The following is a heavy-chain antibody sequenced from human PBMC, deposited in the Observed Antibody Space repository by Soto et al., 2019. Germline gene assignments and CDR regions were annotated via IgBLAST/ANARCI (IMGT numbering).Heavy chain of an antibody. CDR1: GFTFSSYS. J-gene: IGHJ4*02. V-gene: IGHV3-21*01. CDR2: ISSSSSYI. D-gene: IGHD2-2*02. CDR3: ARDSICSSTSCYMGTFDY. Sequence: EVQLVKSGGGLVKPGGSLRLSCAASGFTFSSYSMNWVRQAPGKGLEWVSSISSSSSYIYYADSVKGRFTISRDNAKNSLYLQMNSLRAEDTAVYYCARDSICSSTSCYMGTFDYWGQGTLVTVSS.